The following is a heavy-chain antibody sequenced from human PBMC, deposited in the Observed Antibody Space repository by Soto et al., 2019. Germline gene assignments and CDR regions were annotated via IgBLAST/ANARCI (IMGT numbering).Heavy chain of an antibody. V-gene: IGHV1-69*13. CDR3: ARDRLRFDSSGYYDYYYGMDV. CDR1: RGTFNSHG. Sequence: SVKVSCKASRGTFNSHGISWVRQAPGQGLEWMGGIIPIFSTPNYAQEFQGRVTITADESTGTAFMELSSLRSEDTAVYYCARDRLRFDSSGYYDYYYGMDVWGQGTTVTVS. CDR2: IIPIFSTP. D-gene: IGHD3-22*01. J-gene: IGHJ6*02.